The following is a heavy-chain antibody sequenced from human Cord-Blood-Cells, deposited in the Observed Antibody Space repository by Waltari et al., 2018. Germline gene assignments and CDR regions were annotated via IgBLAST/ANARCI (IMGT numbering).Heavy chain of an antibody. J-gene: IGHJ6*02. CDR2: ISYDRSKK. CDR1: GFTFSSYG. Sequence: QVQLVESGGGVVQPGRSLRLSCAASGFTFSSYGMHWVRQAPGKGLEWVAVISYDRSKKYYADSVKGRFTISRDNSKNTLYLQMNSLRAEDTAVYYCAKERGGYYYYGMDVWGQGTTVTVSS. CDR3: AKERGGYYYYGMDV. V-gene: IGHV3-30*18. D-gene: IGHD3-10*01.